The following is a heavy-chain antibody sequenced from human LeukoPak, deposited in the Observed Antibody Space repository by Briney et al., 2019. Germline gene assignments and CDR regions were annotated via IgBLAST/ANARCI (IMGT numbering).Heavy chain of an antibody. Sequence: SETLSLTCTVSGGSISSYYWSWIRQPPGKGLEWIGYIYYSGSTNYNPSLKSRVTISVDTSKNQFSLKLSSVTAADTAVYYCARVHGSPGYCSSTSCPTPTWHYYGMDVRGQGTTVTVSS. J-gene: IGHJ6*02. CDR1: GGSISSYY. V-gene: IGHV4-59*01. CDR3: ARVHGSPGYCSSTSCPTPTWHYYGMDV. CDR2: IYYSGST. D-gene: IGHD2-2*01.